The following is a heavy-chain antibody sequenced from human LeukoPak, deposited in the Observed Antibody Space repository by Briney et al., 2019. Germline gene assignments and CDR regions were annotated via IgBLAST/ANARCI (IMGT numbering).Heavy chain of an antibody. J-gene: IGHJ4*02. Sequence: PGGSLRLSYAAAGFTVSSNGRGWVRQAPGKGLEWVSAISGSGGSTYYADSVKGRFTISRDNSNSTLYLQVTSLSAEGTAVYYCAREMLVAATSSYYWGQGTLVTVSS. D-gene: IGHD2-15*01. CDR2: ISGSGGST. V-gene: IGHV3-23*01. CDR1: GFTVSSNG. CDR3: AREMLVAATSSYY.